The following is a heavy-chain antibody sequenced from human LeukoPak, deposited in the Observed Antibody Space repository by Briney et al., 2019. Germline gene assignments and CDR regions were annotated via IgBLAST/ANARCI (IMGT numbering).Heavy chain of an antibody. J-gene: IGHJ4*02. V-gene: IGHV1-24*01. CDR2: FDPEDGES. CDR3: ATADKWEPLDY. D-gene: IGHD1-26*01. Sequence: ASVKVSCKVSGVSLSATSIHWVRQAPGQWLEWMGGFDPEDGESIFAQRFQGRFSMTEDTFTDTAYMELRSLRLEDTAVYYCATADKWEPLDYWGQGTLVTVSS. CDR1: GVSLSATS.